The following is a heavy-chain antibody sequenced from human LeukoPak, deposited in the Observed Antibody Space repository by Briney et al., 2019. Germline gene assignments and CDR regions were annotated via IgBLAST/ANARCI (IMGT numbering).Heavy chain of an antibody. Sequence: PGGSLRLSCAASGFTFSRYSMNWVRQAPGKGLEWASYISSSSSTIYYADSVKGRFTISRDNAKNSLYLQMNSLRAEDTAVYYCARDLSYGGYEYYFDYWGQGTLVTVSS. CDR1: GFTFSRYS. D-gene: IGHD5-12*01. CDR2: ISSSSSTI. CDR3: ARDLSYGGYEYYFDY. V-gene: IGHV3-48*01. J-gene: IGHJ4*02.